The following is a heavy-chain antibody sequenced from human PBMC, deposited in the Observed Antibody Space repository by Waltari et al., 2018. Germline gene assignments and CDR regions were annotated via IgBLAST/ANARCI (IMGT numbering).Heavy chain of an antibody. Sequence: DVQLLESGGGLVPPGGYLTVSCAGSGFTFRSYSMSWFRQSPGKGLEWVSAISGSAPGTYYADSVKGRFTTSRDNSNNILYLQMNNLRAEDTAVYYCARWDTAMVDWGQGTLVTVSS. CDR3: ARWDTAMVD. CDR1: GFTFRSYS. D-gene: IGHD5-18*01. CDR2: ISGSAPGT. V-gene: IGHV3-23*01. J-gene: IGHJ4*02.